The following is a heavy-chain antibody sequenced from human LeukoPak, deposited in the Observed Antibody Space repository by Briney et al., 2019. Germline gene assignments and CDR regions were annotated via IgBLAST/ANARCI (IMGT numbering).Heavy chain of an antibody. V-gene: IGHV1-24*01. CDR1: GYTLTELA. CDR3: ATPLGPLGLIPYYFDS. Sequence: ASVKVSCKDSGYTLTELAMHCVRQAPGKGLDWMGGFDPEKGDTIYTQQLQGRLTMTEDTSTDTAYMELTSLTSEDTAVYYCATPLGPLGLIPYYFDSWGPGTLVSVSS. D-gene: IGHD2-21*01. J-gene: IGHJ4*02. CDR2: FDPEKGDT.